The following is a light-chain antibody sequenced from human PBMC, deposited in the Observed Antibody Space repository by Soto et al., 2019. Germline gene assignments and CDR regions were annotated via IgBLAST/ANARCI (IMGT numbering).Light chain of an antibody. V-gene: IGKV1-6*01. CDR3: LQDHDDSWT. J-gene: IGKJ1*01. Sequence: HMSHAPSSLSASVLDRVTITFRASQSIISYLNWYQQKPGKAPTLLIYAASNLQSGVPSRFRGSRSGTEFTLTVSSLQPEDFATYYCLQDHDDSWTFGQGTKVDIK. CDR1: QSIISY. CDR2: AAS.